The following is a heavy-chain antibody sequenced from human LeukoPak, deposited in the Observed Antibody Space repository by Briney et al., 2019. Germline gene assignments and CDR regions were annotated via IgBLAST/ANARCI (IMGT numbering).Heavy chain of an antibody. Sequence: ASVKVSCKASGYTFTGYYVHWVRQAPGQGLEWMGWINPNSGGTNYAQKFQGRVTMTRDTSISTAYMELSRLRSDDTAVYYCARADIAVADSFDYWGQGTLVTVSS. D-gene: IGHD6-19*01. CDR2: INPNSGGT. CDR1: GYTFTGYY. CDR3: ARADIAVADSFDY. V-gene: IGHV1-2*02. J-gene: IGHJ4*02.